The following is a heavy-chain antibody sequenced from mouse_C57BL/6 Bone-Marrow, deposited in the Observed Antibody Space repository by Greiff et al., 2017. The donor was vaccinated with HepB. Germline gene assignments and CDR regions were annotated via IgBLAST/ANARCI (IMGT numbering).Heavy chain of an antibody. CDR1: GYAFSSSW. J-gene: IGHJ3*01. CDR3: ARSLLRSRFAY. CDR2: IYPGDGDT. D-gene: IGHD1-2*01. V-gene: IGHV1-82*01. Sequence: QVQLQQSGPELVKPGASVKISCKASGYAFSSSWMNWVKQRPGKGLEWIGRIYPGDGDTNYNGKFKGKATLTADKSSSTAYMQLSSLTSEDSAVYCCARSLLRSRFAYWGKGTLVTVSA.